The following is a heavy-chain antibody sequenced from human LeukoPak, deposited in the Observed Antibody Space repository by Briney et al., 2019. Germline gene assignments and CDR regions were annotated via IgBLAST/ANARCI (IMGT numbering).Heavy chain of an antibody. CDR3: ASEAYGSGSYLGY. CDR2: INPNSGGT. J-gene: IGHJ4*02. Sequence: GASGKVSCKASGYTFTGYYMHLVRQAPGQGLEWMGWINPNSGGTNYAQKFQGRVTMTRDTAIRPAYMELRRMRSDDTAVYYCASEAYGSGSYLGYWGQGTLVTVSS. V-gene: IGHV1-2*02. CDR1: GYTFTGYY. D-gene: IGHD3-10*01.